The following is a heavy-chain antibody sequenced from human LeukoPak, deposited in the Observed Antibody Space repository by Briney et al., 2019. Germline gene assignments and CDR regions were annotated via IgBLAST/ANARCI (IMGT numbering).Heavy chain of an antibody. J-gene: IGHJ1*01. CDR3: ARVDYGAYQYFQH. V-gene: IGHV3-53*01. Sequence: GGSLRLSCAASGFTVSSNYMSWVRQAPGKGLEWVSVIYSGGFTYYADSVKGRFTISRDNSKNTLYLQMNSLRAEDTAVYYCARVDYGAYQYFQHWGQGTLVTVSS. CDR1: GFTVSSNY. CDR2: IYSGGFT. D-gene: IGHD4-17*01.